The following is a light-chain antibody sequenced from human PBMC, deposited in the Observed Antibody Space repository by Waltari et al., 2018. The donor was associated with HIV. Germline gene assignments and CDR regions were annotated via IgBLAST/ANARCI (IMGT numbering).Light chain of an antibody. V-gene: IGLV1-40*01. CDR3: QSYDKSLPGVA. J-gene: IGLJ2*01. CDR1: SSNTGAGYD. Sequence: QSVLTPPPSVSGAPGPSVTIPCTGSSSNTGAGYDVHWYQHLPGTAPKLLIYGNKFRPSGVPDRFSGSKSGTSASLAITGLQTEDEAYYYCQSYDKSLPGVAFGGGTQLTVL. CDR2: GNK.